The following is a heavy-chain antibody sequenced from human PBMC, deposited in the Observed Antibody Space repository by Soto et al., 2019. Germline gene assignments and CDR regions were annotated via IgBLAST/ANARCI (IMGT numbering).Heavy chain of an antibody. J-gene: IGHJ4*02. CDR2: ISYDGSNK. CDR1: GFTFSSYG. D-gene: IGHD3-22*01. V-gene: IGHV3-30*18. Sequence: QVQLVESGGGVVQPGRSLRLSCAASGFTFSSYGMHWVRQAPGKGLEWVAVISYDGSNKYYADSVKGRFTISRDNSKNTLYLQMNSLRAEDTAVYYCAKELLDYYDSSGYSPTLDYWGQGTLVTVSS. CDR3: AKELLDYYDSSGYSPTLDY.